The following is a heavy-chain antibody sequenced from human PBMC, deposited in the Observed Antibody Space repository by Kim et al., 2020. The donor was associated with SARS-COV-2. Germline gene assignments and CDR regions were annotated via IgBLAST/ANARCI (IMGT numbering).Heavy chain of an antibody. Sequence: GGSLRLSCAASGFTFSSYSMNWVRQAPGKGLEWVSYISSSSSTIYYADSVKGRFTISRDNAKNSLYLQMNSLRDEDTAVYYCARDSIRSSSWLLEVLTVDYWGQGTLVTVSS. J-gene: IGHJ4*02. CDR2: ISSSSSTI. CDR3: ARDSIRSSSWLLEVLTVDY. V-gene: IGHV3-48*02. CDR1: GFTFSSYS. D-gene: IGHD6-13*01.